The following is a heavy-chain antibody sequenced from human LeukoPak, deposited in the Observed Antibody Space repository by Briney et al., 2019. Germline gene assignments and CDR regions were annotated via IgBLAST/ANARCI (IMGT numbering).Heavy chain of an antibody. Sequence: GESPKISCKGSGYSFTSYWIGWVRQMPGKGLEFRGIIYPGDSDSRHSPSFQGQVTISADESISTAYLQWISLKASDTAMYYCARHGRHYDILTGIDYWGQGTLVTVSS. D-gene: IGHD3-9*01. CDR3: ARHGRHYDILTGIDY. CDR2: IYPGDSDS. CDR1: GYSFTSYW. J-gene: IGHJ4*02. V-gene: IGHV5-51*01.